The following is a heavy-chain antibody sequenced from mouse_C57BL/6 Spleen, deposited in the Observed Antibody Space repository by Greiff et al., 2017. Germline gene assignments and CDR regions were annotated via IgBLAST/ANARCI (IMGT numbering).Heavy chain of an antibody. CDR1: GFTFSNYW. J-gene: IGHJ2*01. Sequence: EVKLVESGGGLVQPGGSMKLSCVASGFTFSNYWMNWVRQSPEKGLEWVAQIRLKSDNYATHYAESVKGRFTISRDDSKSSVYLQMNNLRAEDTGIYYCALLEPFYFDYWGQGTTLTVSS. CDR3: ALLEPFYFDY. V-gene: IGHV6-3*01. D-gene: IGHD2-10*01. CDR2: IRLKSDNYAT.